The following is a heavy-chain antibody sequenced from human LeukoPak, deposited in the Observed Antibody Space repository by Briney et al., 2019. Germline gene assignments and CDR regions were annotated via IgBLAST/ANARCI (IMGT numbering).Heavy chain of an antibody. V-gene: IGHV3-7*01. Sequence: GGSLRLSCTASGFSFSTYWMSWVRQAPGKGLEWVANIKRDGSEKYYVDSVKGRFTISRDNSKNSLYLQMHSLRAEDTAVYYCVRDPRSYFDYWGQGTLVTVSS. CDR1: GFSFSTYW. CDR2: IKRDGSEK. J-gene: IGHJ4*02. CDR3: VRDPRSYFDY.